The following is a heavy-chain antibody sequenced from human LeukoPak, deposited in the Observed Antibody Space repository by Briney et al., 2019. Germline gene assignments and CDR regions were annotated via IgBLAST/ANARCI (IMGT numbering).Heavy chain of an antibody. Sequence: PGGSLRLSCAASGFTFSSYGMHWVRQAPGKGLEWVAVISYDGSNKYYADSVKGRFTISRDNSKNTLYLQMNSLRAEDTAVYYCAKDASSGWPMGVWGKGTTVTVSS. CDR1: GFTFSSYG. CDR3: AKDASSGWPMGV. J-gene: IGHJ6*03. D-gene: IGHD6-19*01. CDR2: ISYDGSNK. V-gene: IGHV3-30*18.